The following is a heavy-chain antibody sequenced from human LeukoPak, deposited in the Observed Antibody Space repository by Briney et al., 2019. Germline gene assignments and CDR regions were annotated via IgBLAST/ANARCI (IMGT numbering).Heavy chain of an antibody. Sequence: RTSETLSLTCTVSGGSINTNNYHWGWIRQPPGKGLEWIGSIYHSRSTYSNPSLKSRLTMSADTSKNQFSLRLSSVTAADTAVYYCARHVWEQLVLALGENWFDPWGQGTLVTVSS. CDR1: GGSINTNNYH. CDR2: IYHSRST. CDR3: ARHVWEQLVLALGENWFDP. V-gene: IGHV4-39*01. J-gene: IGHJ5*02. D-gene: IGHD6-13*01.